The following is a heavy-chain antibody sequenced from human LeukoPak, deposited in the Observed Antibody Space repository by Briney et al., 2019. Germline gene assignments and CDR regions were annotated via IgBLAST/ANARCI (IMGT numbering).Heavy chain of an antibody. CDR2: ICYSVNT. Sequence: SETLSLTCTVSGDTVSSSTYYWDRIRQPPGKGLEWIGNICYSVNTNYNPSLKSRATISVDTSKNQFSLKLSCVTAAETAVYYLTSVRGETSYDNSCHPVYWFIALWGRGTLATVSS. CDR1: GDTVSSSTYY. J-gene: IGHJ2*01. CDR3: TSVRGETSYDNSCHPVYWFIAL. V-gene: IGHV4-39*07. D-gene: IGHD3-22*01.